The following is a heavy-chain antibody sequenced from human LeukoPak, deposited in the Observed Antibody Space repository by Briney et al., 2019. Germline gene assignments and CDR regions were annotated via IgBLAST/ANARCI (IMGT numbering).Heavy chain of an antibody. J-gene: IGHJ4*02. CDR3: ARGRGLPGPLDY. CDR1: GFIFSSYG. Sequence: GGSLRLSCAASGFIFSSYGMHWVRQAPGKGLEWVAFIRYDGRNKYYADSVKGRFTISRDNAKNSLYLQMNSLRAEDTAVYYCARGRGLPGPLDYWGQGTLVTVSS. V-gene: IGHV3-30*02. D-gene: IGHD3-10*01. CDR2: IRYDGRNK.